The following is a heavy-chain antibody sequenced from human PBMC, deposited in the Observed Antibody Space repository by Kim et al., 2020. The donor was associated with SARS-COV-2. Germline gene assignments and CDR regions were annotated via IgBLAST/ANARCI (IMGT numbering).Heavy chain of an antibody. CDR2: IRSKANSYAT. J-gene: IGHJ3*02. CDR1: GFPFSLSA. D-gene: IGHD3-16*01. V-gene: IGHV3-73*01. CDR3: IRLGADSNPEIAFDI. Sequence: GGSLRLSCAASGFPFSLSAMHWVRQASGKGLEWVGRIRSKANSYATVYAASMKGRFTISRDDSKNTAYLQMNSLKTEDTAVYYCIRLGADSNPEIAFDIWGQGTMVTVSS.